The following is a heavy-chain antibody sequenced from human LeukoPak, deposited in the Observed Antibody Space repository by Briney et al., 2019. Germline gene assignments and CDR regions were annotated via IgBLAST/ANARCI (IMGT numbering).Heavy chain of an antibody. CDR2: ISSSSSTI. CDR1: GFTFSSYS. D-gene: IGHD4-17*01. V-gene: IGHV3-48*04. J-gene: IGHJ6*02. Sequence: PGGSLRLSCAASGFTFSSYSMNWVRQAPGKGLEWVSYISSSSSTIYYADPVKGRFTISRDNAKNSLYLQMNSLRAEDTAVYYCARLAGGDYEGFYYYGMDVWGQGTTVTVSS. CDR3: ARLAGGDYEGFYYYGMDV.